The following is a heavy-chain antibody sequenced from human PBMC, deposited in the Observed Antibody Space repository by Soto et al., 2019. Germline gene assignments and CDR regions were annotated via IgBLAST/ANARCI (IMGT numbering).Heavy chain of an antibody. Sequence: QVQLVQSGAEVKKPGASVKVSCKASGYTFTSYGISWVRQAPGQGLEWMGWISAYNGNTNYAQKLQGRVTMTTDTSTSTAYMEVRSLRSDDTAVYYCATWGGAITIFGVVIDGMDVWGQGTTVTVSS. J-gene: IGHJ6*02. D-gene: IGHD3-3*01. CDR3: ATWGGAITIFGVVIDGMDV. V-gene: IGHV1-18*01. CDR2: ISAYNGNT. CDR1: GYTFTSYG.